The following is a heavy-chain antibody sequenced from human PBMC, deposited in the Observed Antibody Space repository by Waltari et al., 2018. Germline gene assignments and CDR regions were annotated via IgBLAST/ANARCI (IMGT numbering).Heavy chain of an antibody. D-gene: IGHD5-18*01. CDR3: ARDTETATEVYYGMDV. CDR2: INPVSGGT. V-gene: IGHV1-2*02. J-gene: IGHJ6*02. Sequence: QVHLVQSGAEVKKPGASVKVSCKASGYIFTAYYLHWVRPDPGQGFEWMGWINPVSGGTSYAQIFQGRVTMTRDTSSRTVYMELSGLRSDDTAVYFCARDTETATEVYYGMDVWGQGTTVIVSS. CDR1: GYIFTAYY.